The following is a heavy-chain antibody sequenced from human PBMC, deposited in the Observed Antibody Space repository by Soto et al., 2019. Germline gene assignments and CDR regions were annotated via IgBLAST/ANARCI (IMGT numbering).Heavy chain of an antibody. CDR3: ARTPRS. D-gene: IGHD2-15*01. CDR1: GGSISSGGYY. V-gene: IGHV4-31*03. CDR2: TYYSGST. Sequence: QVQLQESGPGLVKPSQTLSLTCTVSGGSISSGGYYWSWSRQHPGKGLGWIGYTYYSGSTYYNPSLKRRVTLSVDTSKTQFSPKLSSVTAAHTAVYNCARTPRSWGQGTLVTVS. J-gene: IGHJ5*02.